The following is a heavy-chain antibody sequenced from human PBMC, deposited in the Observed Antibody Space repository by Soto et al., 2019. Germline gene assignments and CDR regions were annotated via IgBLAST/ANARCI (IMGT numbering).Heavy chain of an antibody. CDR1: GFTFSSYA. V-gene: IGHV3-23*01. Sequence: HPGGSLRLSCAASGFTFSSYAMSWVRQAPGKGLEWVSAISGSGGSTYYADSVKGRFTISRDNSKNTLYLQINSLRAEDTAVYYCAKDYRRDGYNYGSCFGYWGQGTLVTVSS. D-gene: IGHD5-12*01. CDR3: AKDYRRDGYNYGSCFGY. J-gene: IGHJ4*02. CDR2: ISGSGGST.